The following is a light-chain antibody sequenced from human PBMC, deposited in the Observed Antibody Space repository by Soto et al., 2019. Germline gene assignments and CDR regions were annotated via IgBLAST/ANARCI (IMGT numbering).Light chain of an antibody. V-gene: IGKV3-15*01. Sequence: ENALTPSPGTLSLSQGERVTLCCRASQDIRSHLAWYQQKPGQAPRLLIYGASTRATGIPARFSGSGSGTEFTLTINTLQSEDFAVYYCQQYNNWPRTFGQGTKVDIK. CDR3: QQYNNWPRT. CDR2: GAS. CDR1: QDIRSH. J-gene: IGKJ1*01.